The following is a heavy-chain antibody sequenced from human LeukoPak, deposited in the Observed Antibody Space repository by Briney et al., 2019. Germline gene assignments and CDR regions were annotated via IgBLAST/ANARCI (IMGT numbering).Heavy chain of an antibody. Sequence: SQTLSLTCAVSGGSISSGGYSWSWIRQPPGKGLEWIGYIYHSGSTYYNPSLKSRVTISIDRSKNQFSLILSSVTAADTAVYYCARAGVGATVLDAFDPWGQGTLVTVSS. CDR2: IYHSGST. D-gene: IGHD1-26*01. CDR1: GGSISSGGYS. CDR3: ARAGVGATVLDAFDP. V-gene: IGHV4-30-2*01. J-gene: IGHJ5*02.